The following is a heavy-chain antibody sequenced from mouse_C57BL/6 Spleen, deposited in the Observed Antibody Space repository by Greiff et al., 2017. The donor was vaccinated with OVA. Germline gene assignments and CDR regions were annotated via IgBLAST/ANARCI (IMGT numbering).Heavy chain of an antibody. Sequence: VQLQQSGPELVKPGASVKISCKASGYAFSSSWMNWVKQRPGKGLEWIGRLYPGDGDTNYNGKFKGKATLTADKSSSTAYMQLSSLTSEDSAVYFCAIYYDYDRGFAYWGQGTLVTVSA. J-gene: IGHJ3*01. V-gene: IGHV1-82*01. D-gene: IGHD2-4*01. CDR1: GYAFSSSW. CDR3: AIYYDYDRGFAY. CDR2: LYPGDGDT.